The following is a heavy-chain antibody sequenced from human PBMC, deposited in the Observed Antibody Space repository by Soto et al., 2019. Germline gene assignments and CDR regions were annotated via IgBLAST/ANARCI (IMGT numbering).Heavy chain of an antibody. CDR2: INHSGST. CDR1: GGSFSGYY. J-gene: IGHJ4*02. D-gene: IGHD7-27*01. CDR3: AKNWNWGSLVH. V-gene: IGHV4-34*01. Sequence: PSETLSLTCAVSGGSFSGYYWSWIRQPPGKGLEWIGEINHSGSTNYNPSLKSRFTISVDTSKNQFSLKLSSVTAADTAVYYCAKNWNWGSLVHWGQGTLVTVSS.